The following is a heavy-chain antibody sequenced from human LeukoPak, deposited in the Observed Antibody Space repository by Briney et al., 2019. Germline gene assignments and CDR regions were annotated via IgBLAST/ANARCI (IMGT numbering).Heavy chain of an antibody. CDR1: GVSISSYY. D-gene: IGHD3-9*01. CDR2: IYNRGST. CDR3: AREGNYDILTGLDAFDI. V-gene: IGHV4-59*01. Sequence: SETLSLTCTVSGVSISSYYWSWIRQPPRKGLEWIGYIYNRGSTNYNPSLKSRVTISVDTSKNQFSLKLSSVTAADTAVYYCAREGNYDILTGLDAFDIWGQGTMVTVSS. J-gene: IGHJ3*02.